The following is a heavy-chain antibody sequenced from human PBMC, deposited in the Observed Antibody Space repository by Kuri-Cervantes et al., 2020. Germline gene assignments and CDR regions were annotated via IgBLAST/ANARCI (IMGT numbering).Heavy chain of an antibody. Sequence: GESLKISCAASGFTFSSYAMHWVRQAPGKGLEWVAVISYDGSNKYYADSVKGRFTISRDNSKNTLYLQMNSLRAEDTAVYYCAKDLDGWLQLDYGMDVWGQGTTVTVSS. CDR2: ISYDGSNK. D-gene: IGHD5-24*01. CDR1: GFTFSSYA. CDR3: AKDLDGWLQLDYGMDV. V-gene: IGHV3-30-3*01. J-gene: IGHJ6*02.